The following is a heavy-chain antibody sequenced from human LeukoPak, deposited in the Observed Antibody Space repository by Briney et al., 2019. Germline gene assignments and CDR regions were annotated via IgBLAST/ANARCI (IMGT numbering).Heavy chain of an antibody. J-gene: IGHJ5*02. V-gene: IGHV4-59*08. D-gene: IGHD3-3*01. CDR2: IYYSGST. CDR1: GGSISSYY. Sequence: PSETLSLTCTVSGGSISSYYWSWIRQPPGKGLEWIGYIYYSGSTNYNPSLKSRVTISVDTSKNQFSLKLSSVTAADTAVYYCARTRGTIFGVVTFDPWGQETLVTVSS. CDR3: ARTRGTIFGVVTFDP.